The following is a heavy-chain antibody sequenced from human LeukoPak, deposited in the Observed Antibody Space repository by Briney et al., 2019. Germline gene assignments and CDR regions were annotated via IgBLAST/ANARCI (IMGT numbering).Heavy chain of an antibody. CDR3: AKRGVVIRVILVGFHKETYYFDS. J-gene: IGHJ4*02. Sequence: GGSLRLSCAVSGITLSNYGMSWVRQAPGKGLEWVAGISDSGGSTKYADSVKGRFTISRDNPKNTLYLRMNSLRVEDTAVYFCAKRGVVIRVILVGFHKETYYFDSWGQGALVTVSS. D-gene: IGHD3-22*01. V-gene: IGHV3-23*01. CDR2: ISDSGGST. CDR1: GITLSNYG.